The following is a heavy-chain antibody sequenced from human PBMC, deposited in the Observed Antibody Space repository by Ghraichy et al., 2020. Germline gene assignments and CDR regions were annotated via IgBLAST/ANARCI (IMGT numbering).Heavy chain of an antibody. V-gene: IGHV1-3*04. CDR1: GYTFTTYA. Sequence: ASVKVSCKASGYTFTTYAIHWVRQAPGQRLEWMGWINTGSGNTKYSQKLQGRVTLTRDTSASTAYMELSSLRSEDTALYYCARGYCSGGSCYYDVFDIWGQGTMVTVSS. J-gene: IGHJ3*02. CDR2: INTGSGNT. CDR3: ARGYCSGGSCYYDVFDI. D-gene: IGHD2-15*01.